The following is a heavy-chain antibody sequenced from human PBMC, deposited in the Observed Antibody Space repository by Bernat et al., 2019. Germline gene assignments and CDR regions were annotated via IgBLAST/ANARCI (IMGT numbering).Heavy chain of an antibody. V-gene: IGHV3-48*01. Sequence: EVQLVESGGGLVQPGGSLRLSCAASGFTFSSYSMNWVRQAPGKGLELVSYISSSNSTIYYADSVKGRFTITRDNSNNTLYVEKNSLRAEDTAVYYCARDRGAGDHDYWGQGTLVTVSS. D-gene: IGHD3-10*01. CDR1: GFTFSSYS. CDR3: ARDRGAGDHDY. J-gene: IGHJ4*02. CDR2: ISSSNSTI.